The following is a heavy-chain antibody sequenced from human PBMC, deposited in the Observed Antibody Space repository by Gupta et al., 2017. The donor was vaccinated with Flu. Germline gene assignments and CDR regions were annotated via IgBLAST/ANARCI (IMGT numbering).Heavy chain of an antibody. CDR1: CDSSNNYY. V-gene: IGHV4-4*07. CDR3: ARSDCSGGSCYVDY. CDR2: IYTSGST. J-gene: IGHJ4*02. Sequence: QVQLQESGQGLVKPSETRSLTCTVSCDSSNNYYWSWLRQHAGKGLDWIGRIYTSGSTNYNPSLMPRVTMSVDTSKDQFSLKLSSVSAADTAVYYCARSDCSGGSCYVDYWGQGTLVTVSS. D-gene: IGHD2-15*01.